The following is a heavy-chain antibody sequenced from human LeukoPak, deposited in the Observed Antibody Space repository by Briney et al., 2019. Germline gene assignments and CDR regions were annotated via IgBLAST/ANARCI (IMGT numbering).Heavy chain of an antibody. V-gene: IGHV3-53*01. CDR3: ARGDGYNYWRY. J-gene: IGHJ4*02. CDR1: GFTVSSNY. Sequence: GGSLRLSCAASGFTVSSNYMSWVRQAPGKGLEWVSVIYIGGSTYYADSVEGRFTISRDSSKNTLYLQMDSLRAEDTAMYYCARGDGYNYWRYWGQGTLVIVSS. CDR2: IYIGGST. D-gene: IGHD5-24*01.